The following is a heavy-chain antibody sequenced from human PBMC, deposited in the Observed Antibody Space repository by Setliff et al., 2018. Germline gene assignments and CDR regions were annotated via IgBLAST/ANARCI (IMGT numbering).Heavy chain of an antibody. CDR2: FSGSNEYI. CDR3: AGSRAWIPIFDS. CDR1: GFTFRTFS. J-gene: IGHJ4*02. Sequence: PGGSLRLSCAASGFTFRTFSMHWVRQAPGKGLEWVSSFSGSNEYIKYADSVKGRFTISRDSAENAVYLQMNNLSAEDTAVYYCAGSRAWIPIFDSWGQGILVTVSS. V-gene: IGHV3-21*01. D-gene: IGHD5-12*01.